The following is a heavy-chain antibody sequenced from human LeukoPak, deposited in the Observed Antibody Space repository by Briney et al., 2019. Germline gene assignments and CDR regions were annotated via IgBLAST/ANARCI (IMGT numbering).Heavy chain of an antibody. V-gene: IGHV3-23*01. CDR2: ISGSGGDT. CDR1: GFTFSSYA. J-gene: IGHJ4*02. D-gene: IGHD3-10*01. Sequence: PGGSLRLSCAASGFTFSSYAVSWVRQASGKGLEWVSTISGSGGDTFYADSVKGRFSISRDNSKNRVFLQMNSLRAEDTAMYYCARWFGEPPNFDYWGQGTLLTVSS. CDR3: ARWFGEPPNFDY.